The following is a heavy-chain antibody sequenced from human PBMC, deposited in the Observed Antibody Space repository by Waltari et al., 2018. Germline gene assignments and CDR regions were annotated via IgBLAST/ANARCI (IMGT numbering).Heavy chain of an antibody. D-gene: IGHD6-19*01. CDR1: GGSISSYY. Sequence: QVQLQESGPGLVKPSETLSLTCTVSGGSISSYYWSWLRQPPGKGLEWLGYIYYSGSTNYNPSLKSRVTISVDTSKNQFSLKLSSVTAADTAVYYCARVYSSGSLRMVYFQHWGQGTLVTVSS. CDR3: ARVYSSGSLRMVYFQH. V-gene: IGHV4-59*01. J-gene: IGHJ1*01. CDR2: IYYSGST.